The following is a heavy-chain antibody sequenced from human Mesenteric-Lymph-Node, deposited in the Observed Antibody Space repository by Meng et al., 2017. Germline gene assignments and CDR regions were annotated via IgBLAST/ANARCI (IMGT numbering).Heavy chain of an antibody. J-gene: IGHJ2*01. V-gene: IGHV3-30*04. CDR1: GFTFSSYA. D-gene: IGHD3-22*01. CDR2: ISYDGSNK. CDR3: ARGSVLRQWLLRYWYFDL. Sequence: GESLKISCAASGFTFSSYAMHWVRQAPGKGLEWVAVISYDGSNKYYADSVKGRFTISRDNSKNTLYLQMNSLRAEDTAVYYCARGSVLRQWLLRYWYFDLWGRGTLVTVSS.